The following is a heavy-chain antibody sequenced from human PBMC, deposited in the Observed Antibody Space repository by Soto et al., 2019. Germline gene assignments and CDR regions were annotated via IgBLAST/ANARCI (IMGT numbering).Heavy chain of an antibody. CDR3: ASAGLAYCGGDCPTTI. D-gene: IGHD2-21*02. Sequence: SVKVSCKASGGTFSSYAISWVRQAPGQGLEWMGGIIPIFGTANYAQKFQGRVTITADESTSTAYMELSSLRSEDTAVYYCASAGLAYCGGDCPTTIWGQGTMVTVSS. V-gene: IGHV1-69*13. CDR1: GGTFSSYA. J-gene: IGHJ3*02. CDR2: IIPIFGTA.